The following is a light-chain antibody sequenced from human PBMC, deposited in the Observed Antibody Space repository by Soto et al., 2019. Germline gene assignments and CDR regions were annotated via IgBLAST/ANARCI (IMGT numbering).Light chain of an antibody. CDR2: DAS. CDR3: QQYNTYST. J-gene: IGKJ1*01. V-gene: IGKV1-17*01. CDR1: QGIRND. Sequence: DIQMTQSPSSLSASVGDRVTITCRASQGIRNDLGWYQQKPGKAPKRLIFDASSLESGVPSRFSGSGSGTEFTLTISSLQPDDFATYYCQQYNTYSTFGQGTKVDIK.